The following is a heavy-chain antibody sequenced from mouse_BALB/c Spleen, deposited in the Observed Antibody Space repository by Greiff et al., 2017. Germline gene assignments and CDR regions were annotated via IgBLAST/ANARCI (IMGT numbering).Heavy chain of an antibody. V-gene: IGHV5-6-5*01. CDR3: ASPSSYDWYFDV. J-gene: IGHJ1*01. CDR2: ISSGGST. D-gene: IGHD1-1*01. Sequence: EVKLQESGGGLVKPGGSLKLSCAASGFTFSSYAMSWVRQTPEKRLEWVASISSGGSTYYPDSVKGRFTISRDNARNILYLQMSSLRSEDTAMYYCASPSSYDWYFDVWGAGTTVTVSS. CDR1: GFTFSSYA.